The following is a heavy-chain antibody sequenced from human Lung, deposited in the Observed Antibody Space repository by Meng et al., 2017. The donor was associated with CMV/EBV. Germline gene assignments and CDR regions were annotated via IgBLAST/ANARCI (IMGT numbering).Heavy chain of an antibody. CDR2: INPNSGGT. D-gene: IGHD2-2*01. V-gene: IGHV1-2*02. CDR3: ASLLGYCSSTSCYEGNYYFDY. Sequence: SXXVSXKASGYTFTGYYMHWVRQAPGQGLEWMGWINPNSGGTNYAQKFQGRVTMTRDTSISTAYMELSRLRSDDTAVYYCASLLGYCSSTSCYEGNYYFDYWGQGTLVTVSS. J-gene: IGHJ4*02. CDR1: GYTFTGYY.